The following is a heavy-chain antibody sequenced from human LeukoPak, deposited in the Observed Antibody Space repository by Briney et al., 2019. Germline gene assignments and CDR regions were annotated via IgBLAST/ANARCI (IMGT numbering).Heavy chain of an antibody. CDR3: ARWYSSSKRYYGMDV. CDR2: IRSKAYGGTT. Sequence: SGGSLRLSCTASGFTFGDYAMSWVRQAPGKGLEWVGFIRSKAYGGTTEYAASVKGRFTISRDDSKSIAYLQMNSLKTEDTAVYYCARWYSSSKRYYGMDVRGQGTTVTVSS. CDR1: GFTFGDYA. D-gene: IGHD6-13*01. V-gene: IGHV3-49*04. J-gene: IGHJ6*02.